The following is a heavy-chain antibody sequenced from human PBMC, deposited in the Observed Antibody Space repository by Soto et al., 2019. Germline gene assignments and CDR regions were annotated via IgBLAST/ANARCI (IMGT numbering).Heavy chain of an antibody. V-gene: IGHV3-53*01. D-gene: IGHD3-10*01. Sequence: GSLRLSCAVSGXTFSYNYMNWVRQAPGKGLEWVSFIYRGGDTFYADSVKGRFNRDRNNSKNTLYLQMNSLRAEDTAVYYCARGMYGSGSYYIGDAFDMWGQGTMVTVS. CDR1: GXTFSYNY. CDR3: ARGMYGSGSYYIGDAFDM. J-gene: IGHJ3*02. CDR2: IYRGGDT.